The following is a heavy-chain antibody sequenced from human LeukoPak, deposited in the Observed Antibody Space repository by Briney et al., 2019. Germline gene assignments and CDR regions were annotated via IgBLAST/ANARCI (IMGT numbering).Heavy chain of an antibody. Sequence: ASVKVSCKTSGYTFTGYYMHWVRQAPGQGLEWMGWISPNSGGTNYAQKFQGRVTMTRATSITTAYMELSRLRSDDTAVYYCARGGPTYYDFWSGQNWFDPWGQGTLVTVSS. CDR3: ARGGPTYYDFWSGQNWFDP. V-gene: IGHV1-2*02. J-gene: IGHJ5*02. CDR2: ISPNSGGT. D-gene: IGHD3-3*01. CDR1: GYTFTGYY.